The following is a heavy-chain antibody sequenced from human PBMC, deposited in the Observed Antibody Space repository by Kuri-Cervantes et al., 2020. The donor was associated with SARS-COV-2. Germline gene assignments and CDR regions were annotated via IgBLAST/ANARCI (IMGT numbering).Heavy chain of an antibody. CDR1: GFTFDDYA. D-gene: IGHD3-9*01. CDR2: ISWNSGSI. Sequence: GGSLRLSCAASGFTFDDYAMHWVRQAPGKGLEWVSGISWNSGSIGYADSVKGRFTISRDNAKNSLYLQMNSLRAGDTAVYYCARGNYDILGGYYYGMDVWGQGTTVTVSS. V-gene: IGHV3-9*01. CDR3: ARGNYDILGGYYYGMDV. J-gene: IGHJ6*02.